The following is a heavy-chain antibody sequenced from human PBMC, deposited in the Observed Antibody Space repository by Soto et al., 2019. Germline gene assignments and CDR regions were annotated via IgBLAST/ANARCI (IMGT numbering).Heavy chain of an antibody. V-gene: IGHV3-53*01. J-gene: IGHJ1*01. Sequence: EVQLVESGGGLIQPGGSLRLSCAASGFTVSSNYMSWVRQAPGKGLEWVSVIYSGGSTYYADSVKGRFTISRDNSKNTLYLPMHSLRAEDTAVYYCARDRVESGYPEYFQHWGQGTLVTVSS. CDR3: ARDRVESGYPEYFQH. CDR1: GFTVSSNY. CDR2: IYSGGST. D-gene: IGHD3-22*01.